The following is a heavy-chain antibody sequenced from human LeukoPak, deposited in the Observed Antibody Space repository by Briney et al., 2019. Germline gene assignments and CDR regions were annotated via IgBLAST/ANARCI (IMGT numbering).Heavy chain of an antibody. CDR1: GFTFSSYS. D-gene: IGHD3-3*01. V-gene: IGHV3-21*01. Sequence: GGSLRLSCAASGFTFSSYSMNWVRQAPGKGLEWVSSISSSSYIYYADSVKGRFTISRDNAKNSLYLQMNSLRAEDTAVYYCARVLSYDFWSGRSPGYMDVWGKGTTVTVSS. CDR2: ISSSSYI. CDR3: ARVLSYDFWSGRSPGYMDV. J-gene: IGHJ6*03.